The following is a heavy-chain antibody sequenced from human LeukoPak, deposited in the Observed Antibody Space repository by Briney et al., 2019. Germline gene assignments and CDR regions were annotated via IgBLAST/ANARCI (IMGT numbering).Heavy chain of an antibody. Sequence: SETLSLTCTVSGGSISSSSYYWGWIRQPPGKGLEWIGSIYYSGSTYYNPSLKSRVTISVDTSKNQFSLKLSSVTAADTSVYYCARHEDDFGTDYWGKGTLVTVSS. V-gene: IGHV4-39*01. D-gene: IGHD3-3*01. CDR2: IYYSGST. J-gene: IGHJ4*02. CDR3: ARHEDDFGTDY. CDR1: GGSISSSSYY.